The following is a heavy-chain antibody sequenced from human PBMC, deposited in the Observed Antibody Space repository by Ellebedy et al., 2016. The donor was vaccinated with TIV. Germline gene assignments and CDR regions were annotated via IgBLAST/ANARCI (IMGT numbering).Heavy chain of an antibody. V-gene: IGHV4-39*01. Sequence: MPSETLSLTCTVSGGSTSSPSYHWDWIRQAPGKGLEWVGTIYYSGSTYPSPSLKSRVTISVDTSKNQFSLKLSSVTAADTAVYYCARTFSPHCSSGVCYMAYYFDYWGQGTLVTVSS. CDR3: ARTFSPHCSSGVCYMAYYFDY. CDR1: GGSTSSPSYH. J-gene: IGHJ4*02. D-gene: IGHD2-8*01. CDR2: IYYSGST.